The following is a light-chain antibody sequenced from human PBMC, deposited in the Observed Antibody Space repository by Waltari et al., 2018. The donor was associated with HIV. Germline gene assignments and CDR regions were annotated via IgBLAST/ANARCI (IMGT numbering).Light chain of an antibody. J-gene: IGLJ3*02. Sequence: SYVLTQPPSVSVAAGKTATITCAGTNIGRKTVNWYQQRPGQAPVLVIHDDKDRPTGIPERFSGSNSGNTATLTINRVEVGDEADYYCQVWNDGADREFGGGTKLAVL. CDR3: QVWNDGADRE. V-gene: IGLV3-21*04. CDR2: DDK. CDR1: NIGRKT.